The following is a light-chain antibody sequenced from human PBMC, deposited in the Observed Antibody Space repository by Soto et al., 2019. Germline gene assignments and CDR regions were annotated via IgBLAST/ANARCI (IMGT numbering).Light chain of an antibody. CDR3: MQALQTPLGT. J-gene: IGKJ1*01. CDR2: LGS. CDR1: QSLLHSNGYNY. Sequence: DIVMTQSPLSLPVTPGEPASISCRSSQSLLHSNGYNYLDWYLQKPGQSPQLLIYLGSNRASGVPDRFSGSGSGTDFTLKISRVEAEDVGVYHCMQALQTPLGTFGQGTKVEIK. V-gene: IGKV2-28*01.